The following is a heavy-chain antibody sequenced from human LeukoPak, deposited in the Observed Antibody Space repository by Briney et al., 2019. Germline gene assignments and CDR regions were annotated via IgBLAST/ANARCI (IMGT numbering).Heavy chain of an antibody. J-gene: IGHJ5*02. CDR3: ARHIPPAAVTGRVGWFDP. Sequence: SETLSLSCAVSGYSISSGYYWSWIRQPAGKGLEWIGRIDTSGRANYNPSLKSRVTISVDRSKNQFSLKLSSVTAADTAVYYCARHIPPAAVTGRVGWFDPWGQGTLVTVSS. CDR2: IDTSGRA. V-gene: IGHV4-61*02. CDR1: GYSISSGYY. D-gene: IGHD6-19*01.